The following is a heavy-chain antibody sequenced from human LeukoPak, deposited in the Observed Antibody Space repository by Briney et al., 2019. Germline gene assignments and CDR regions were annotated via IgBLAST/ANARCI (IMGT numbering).Heavy chain of an antibody. V-gene: IGHV4-4*07. CDR2: IYTSANT. CDR3: ARDRIWNDAGHDPFDI. Sequence: SETLSLTCNVSGASISSYYWSWIRQPAGKGLEWLGRIYTSANTNYNPSFKSRATISIDRSKNQFSLNLPSVTAADTAVYYCARDRIWNDAGHDPFDIWGQGTMVTVSS. D-gene: IGHD1-1*01. J-gene: IGHJ3*02. CDR1: GASISSYY.